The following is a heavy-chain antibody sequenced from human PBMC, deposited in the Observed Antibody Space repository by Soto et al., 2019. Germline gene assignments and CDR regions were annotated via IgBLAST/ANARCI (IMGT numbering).Heavy chain of an antibody. CDR3: ARGHYGMDV. J-gene: IGHJ6*02. CDR1: VFTFSNHW. Sequence: GGSLRLSCVASVFTFSNHWMIWVRQAPGKGLEWVANIKEDGSEKYYMDSVKGRFTISRDNAENSVYLQMNSLRAEDTAVYYCARGHYGMDVWGQGTTVTVSS. V-gene: IGHV3-7*03. CDR2: IKEDGSEK.